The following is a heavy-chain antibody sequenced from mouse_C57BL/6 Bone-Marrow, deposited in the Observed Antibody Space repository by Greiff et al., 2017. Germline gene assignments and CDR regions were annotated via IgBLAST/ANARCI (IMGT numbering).Heavy chain of an antibody. CDR2: IHPSDSET. J-gene: IGHJ2*01. CDR3: ARTLYGSRNYLDY. CDR1: GYSFTHFW. D-gene: IGHD1-1*01. V-gene: IGHV1-74*01. Sequence: QVQLQQSGAELVRPGTSVKLSCKASGYSFTHFWMNWVKQRPGQGLEWLAMIHPSDSETRLNQKFKDRAKLTVDKSSNTAYMQLASPTSEDSAVYYCARTLYGSRNYLDYWGQGTARTVSS.